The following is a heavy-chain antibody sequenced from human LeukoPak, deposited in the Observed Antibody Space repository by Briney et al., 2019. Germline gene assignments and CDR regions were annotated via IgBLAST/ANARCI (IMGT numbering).Heavy chain of an antibody. Sequence: GGSLRLSCAASGFTFSSYWMHWVRQAPGKGLVWVSRINNDESSTSFADSVKGRFTISRDNAKNTLYLQMSSLRVEDTAVYYCARGGRAVAGFDYWGQGTLVTVSS. J-gene: IGHJ4*02. CDR3: ARGGRAVAGFDY. V-gene: IGHV3-74*01. CDR2: INNDESST. D-gene: IGHD6-19*01. CDR1: GFTFSSYW.